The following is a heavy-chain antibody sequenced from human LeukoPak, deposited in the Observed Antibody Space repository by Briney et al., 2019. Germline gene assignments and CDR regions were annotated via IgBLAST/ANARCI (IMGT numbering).Heavy chain of an antibody. J-gene: IGHJ3*02. CDR2: INPSGGST. V-gene: IGHV1-46*01. Sequence: ASVKVSRKASLYTFTSYYMHWVRQAPGQGLEWMGIINPSGGSTSYAQKFQGRVTMSRDTSTSTFYMELSSLRSEDTAVYYCAIVLGYYDSSGLIDAFDIWGQGTMVTVSS. D-gene: IGHD3-22*01. CDR3: AIVLGYYDSSGLIDAFDI. CDR1: LYTFTSYY.